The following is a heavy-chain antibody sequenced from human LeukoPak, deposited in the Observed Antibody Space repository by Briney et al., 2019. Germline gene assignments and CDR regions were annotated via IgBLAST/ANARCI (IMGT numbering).Heavy chain of an antibody. CDR1: GGSISSYY. D-gene: IGHD5-18*01. CDR3: ARRRGYSYDY. CDR2: IYYSGST. V-gene: IGHV4-59*08. J-gene: IGHJ4*02. Sequence: SETLSLTCTVSGGSISSYYWSWIRQPPGKGLEWSGYIYYSGSTNYNPSLKSRVTISVDASKNQFSLKLSSVTAADTAVYYCARRRGYSYDYWGQGTLVTVSS.